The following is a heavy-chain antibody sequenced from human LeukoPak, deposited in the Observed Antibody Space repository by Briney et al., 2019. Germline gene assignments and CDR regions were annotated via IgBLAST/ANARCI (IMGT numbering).Heavy chain of an antibody. CDR1: GYTFTSYG. CDR3: ARDPSGSYDFDY. D-gene: IGHD1-26*01. Sequence: ASVKVSCKTSGYTFTSYGISWVRQAPGQGLEWMGWISTDNGNTNYAQKVQGRVTMTTDTSTSTAYMELRSLRSDDAAVYYCARDPSGSYDFDYWGQGNLVTVSS. CDR2: ISTDNGNT. V-gene: IGHV1-18*01. J-gene: IGHJ4*02.